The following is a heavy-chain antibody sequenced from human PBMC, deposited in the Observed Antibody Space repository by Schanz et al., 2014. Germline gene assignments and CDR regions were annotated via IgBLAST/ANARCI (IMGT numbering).Heavy chain of an antibody. V-gene: IGHV3-21*01. CDR2: IRSDNNYI. Sequence: EVQLVESGGGLVKPGGSLRLSCVASGFPFSTYSIHWVRQAPGKGLEWVSYIRSDNNYIYYADSVKGRFTISRDTARNSLFLQMNSLTAEGTAVYYCVREDMVRGIRAFDIWGQGTMVTVSS. CDR3: VREDMVRGIRAFDI. CDR1: GFPFSTYS. D-gene: IGHD3-10*01. J-gene: IGHJ3*02.